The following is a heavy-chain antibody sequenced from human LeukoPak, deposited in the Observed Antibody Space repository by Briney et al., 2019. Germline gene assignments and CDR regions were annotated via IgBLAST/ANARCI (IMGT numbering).Heavy chain of an antibody. J-gene: IGHJ5*02. CDR3: ARDGIAVAGKDWFDH. V-gene: IGHV1-18*01. Sequence: ASVRVSSKASGYTFTIYGISWVRQAPGEGGEWMGWISAYNGNTNYAQKLQGRVTMTTDTSTSTAYMELRSLRSDDTAVYYCARDGIAVAGKDWFDHWGQGTLVTVSS. CDR1: GYTFTIYG. D-gene: IGHD6-19*01. CDR2: ISAYNGNT.